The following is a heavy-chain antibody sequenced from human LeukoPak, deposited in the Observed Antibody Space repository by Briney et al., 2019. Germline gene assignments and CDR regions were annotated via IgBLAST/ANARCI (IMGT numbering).Heavy chain of an antibody. D-gene: IGHD6-19*01. CDR1: GYSFTNYA. V-gene: IGHV7-4-1*02. J-gene: IGHJ4*02. Sequence: ASVKVSCKASGYSFTNYAMNWVRQAPEQGLEWMGWINTNTGNPTYAQGFTGRFVFSLDTSVSTAYLQISSLKAEDTAVYFCARNYKQWLGWYYFDYWGQGTLVTVSS. CDR3: ARNYKQWLGWYYFDY. CDR2: INTNTGNP.